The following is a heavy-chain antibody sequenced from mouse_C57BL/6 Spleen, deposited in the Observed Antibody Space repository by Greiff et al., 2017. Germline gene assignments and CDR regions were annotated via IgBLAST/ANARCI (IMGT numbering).Heavy chain of an antibody. D-gene: IGHD1-1*01. V-gene: IGHV1-82*01. CDR1: GYAFSSSW. CDR3: ARLDYGSGYGDY. J-gene: IGHJ2*01. Sequence: QVQLKQSGPELVKPGASVKLSCTASGYAFSSSWMNWVKQRPGQGLEWIGRIYPGDGDTNYNGKFKGKATLTADKSSSTAYMQRSSLTSEDAAVYCCARLDYGSGYGDYWGQGTTLTVSS. CDR2: IYPGDGDT.